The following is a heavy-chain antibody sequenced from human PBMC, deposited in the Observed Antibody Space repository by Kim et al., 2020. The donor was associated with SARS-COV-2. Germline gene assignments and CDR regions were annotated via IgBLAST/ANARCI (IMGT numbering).Heavy chain of an antibody. Sequence: YNPSLKSRVTISVDTSKNQFSLKLSSVTAADTAVYYCARAQSKWELWLDYWGQGTLVTVSS. CDR3: ARAQSKWELWLDY. D-gene: IGHD1-26*01. V-gene: IGHV4-31*02. J-gene: IGHJ4*02.